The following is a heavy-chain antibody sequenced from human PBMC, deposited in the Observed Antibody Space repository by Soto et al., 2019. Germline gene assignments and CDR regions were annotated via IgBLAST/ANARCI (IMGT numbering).Heavy chain of an antibody. CDR3: ARGREHQLVIDY. CDR1: GFTFSSYG. D-gene: IGHD1-1*01. CDR2: IWDDGSNN. Sequence: QVQLVESGGGVVQPGRSLRLSCAASGFTFSSYGMHWVRQAPGKGLEWVAVIWDDGSNNYHADSVKGRFTISRDNSKNTLYLQMNSLRAEDTAVYYCARGREHQLVIDYWGQGTLVTVSS. J-gene: IGHJ4*02. V-gene: IGHV3-33*01.